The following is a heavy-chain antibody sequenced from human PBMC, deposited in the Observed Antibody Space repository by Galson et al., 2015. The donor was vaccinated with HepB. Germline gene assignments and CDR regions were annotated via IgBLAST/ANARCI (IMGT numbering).Heavy chain of an antibody. Sequence: SLRLSCAASGFTLSSYAMHWVRQAPGKGLEWVAVISYDGSNKYYADSVKGRFTISRDNSKNTLYLQMNSLRAEDTAVYYCARAAPAITIFGVVITRGDYFDYWGQGTLVTVSS. D-gene: IGHD3-3*01. CDR2: ISYDGSNK. CDR3: ARAAPAITIFGVVITRGDYFDY. V-gene: IGHV3-30-3*01. J-gene: IGHJ4*02. CDR1: GFTLSSYA.